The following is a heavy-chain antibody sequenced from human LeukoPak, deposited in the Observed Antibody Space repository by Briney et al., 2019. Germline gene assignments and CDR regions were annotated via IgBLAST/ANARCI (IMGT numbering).Heavy chain of an antibody. J-gene: IGHJ4*02. V-gene: IGHV3-48*01. CDR1: GVTFSSYS. D-gene: IGHD3-3*01. CDR3: ARGHDKYDFWSGYSLHY. CDR2: ISSSSSTI. Sequence: GGSLRLSCAASGVTFSSYSMNWVRQGPGKGLEWGSYISSSSSTIYYADSVKGRFTISRDNAKNSQYLQMYSLRAEGTAVYYCARGHDKYDFWSGYSLHYWGQGTLVTVSS.